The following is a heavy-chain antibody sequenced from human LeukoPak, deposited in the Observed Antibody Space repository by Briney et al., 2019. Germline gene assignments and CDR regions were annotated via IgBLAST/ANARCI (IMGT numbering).Heavy chain of an antibody. V-gene: IGHV4-59*01. J-gene: IGHJ4*02. CDR2: IYYSGST. CDR1: GGSISSYY. Sequence: KPSETLSLTCTVSGGSISSYYWSWIRQPPGKGLEWIGYIYYSGSTNYNPSLKSRVTISVDTSKNQFSLKLSSVTAADTAVYYCARVGGYSAPRYYFDYWGQGTLVTVSS. CDR3: ARVGGYSAPRYYFDY. D-gene: IGHD1-26*01.